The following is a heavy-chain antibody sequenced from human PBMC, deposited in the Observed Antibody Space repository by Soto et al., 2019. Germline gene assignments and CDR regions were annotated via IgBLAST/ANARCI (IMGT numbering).Heavy chain of an antibody. J-gene: IGHJ5*02. CDR1: GFTFSSYG. V-gene: IGHV3-30*18. CDR3: AKDRGTNWFEP. CDR2: ISYDGSNK. Sequence: QVQLVESGGGVVQPGRSLRLSCAASGFTFSSYGMHWVRQAPGKGLEWVAVISYDGSNKYYADSVKGRFTISRDNSKNTLYLQMNSLRAEGPAVYYCAKDRGTNWFEPWGQGTLVTVSS. D-gene: IGHD1-1*01.